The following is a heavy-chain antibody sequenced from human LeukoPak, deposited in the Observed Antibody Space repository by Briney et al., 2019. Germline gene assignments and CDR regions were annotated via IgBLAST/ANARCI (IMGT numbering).Heavy chain of an antibody. CDR3: AKDSYYYYDSSGYATYYFDY. J-gene: IGHJ4*02. D-gene: IGHD3-22*01. V-gene: IGHV3-43*02. CDR1: GFTFDDYA. CDR2: ISGDGGST. Sequence: GGSLRLSXAASGFTFDDYAMHWVRQAPGKGLEWVSLISGDGGSTYYADSVKGRFTISRDNSKNSLYLQMNSLGTEDTALYYCAKDSYYYYDSSGYATYYFDYWGQGTLVTVSS.